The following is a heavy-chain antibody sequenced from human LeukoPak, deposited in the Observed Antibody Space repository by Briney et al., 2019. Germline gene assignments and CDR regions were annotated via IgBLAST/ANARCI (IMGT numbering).Heavy chain of an antibody. CDR1: GFTFSDYW. J-gene: IGHJ4*02. Sequence: PGGSLRLSCAVSGFTFSDYWMSWVRQAPGRGLEWVANIKQDGSEKNYVDSVKGRFTISRDNAKNSLYLQMNRLRDEDTAVYYCARDAPGNWNLRPPFDQWGQGTLVTVSS. V-gene: IGHV3-7*01. CDR3: ARDAPGNWNLRPPFDQ. CDR2: IKQDGSEK. D-gene: IGHD1-7*01.